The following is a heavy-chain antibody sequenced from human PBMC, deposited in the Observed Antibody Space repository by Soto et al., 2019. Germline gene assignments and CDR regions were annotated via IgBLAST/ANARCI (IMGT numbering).Heavy chain of an antibody. CDR1: GFTFSSCS. V-gene: IGHV3-48*01. J-gene: IGHJ4*02. CDR2: ISSSSSTI. Sequence: GGSLRLSCAASGFTFSSCSINWVRQAPGKGLEWVSYISSSSSTIYYADSVKGRFTISRDNAKNSLYLQMNSLRAEDTAVYYCARDGGYSYGPFDYWGQGTLVTVSS. D-gene: IGHD5-18*01. CDR3: ARDGGYSYGPFDY.